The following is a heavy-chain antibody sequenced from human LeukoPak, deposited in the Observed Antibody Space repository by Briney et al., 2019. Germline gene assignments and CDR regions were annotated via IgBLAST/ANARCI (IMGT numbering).Heavy chain of an antibody. CDR1: GGSISSGGYS. CDR3: ARGYSYGLYFDY. J-gene: IGHJ4*02. D-gene: IGHD5-18*01. V-gene: IGHV4-30-2*01. CDR2: IYHSGST. Sequence: SQTLSLTCAVSGGSISSGGYSWSWIRQPPGKGLEWIGYIYHSGSTYYNPSLKSRVTISVDRSKNQFSLKLSSVTAADTAVYYCARGYSYGLYFDYLGQGTLVTVSS.